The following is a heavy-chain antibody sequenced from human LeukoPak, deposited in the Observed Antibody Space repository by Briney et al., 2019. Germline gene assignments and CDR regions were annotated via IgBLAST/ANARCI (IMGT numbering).Heavy chain of an antibody. D-gene: IGHD6-13*01. CDR2: ISSSSSYI. V-gene: IGHV3-21*01. J-gene: IGHJ4*02. Sequence: GGSLRLSCAASGFTFSSYSMNWVRQAPGKGLEWVSSISSSSSYIYYADSVKGRSTISRDNAKNSLYLQMNSLRAEDTAVYYCASSISSSSDYWGQGTLVTVSS. CDR3: ASSISSSSDY. CDR1: GFTFSSYS.